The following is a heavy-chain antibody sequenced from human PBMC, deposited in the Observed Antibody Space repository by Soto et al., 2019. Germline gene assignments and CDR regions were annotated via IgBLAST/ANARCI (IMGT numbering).Heavy chain of an antibody. CDR3: AKARCSGNSCYVPDY. V-gene: IGHV3-23*01. CDR1: GFTFNGDT. D-gene: IGHD2-15*01. CDR2: ISGSGGSP. J-gene: IGHJ4*01. Sequence: PGGSVRLSFVASGFTFNGDTMAWVRQAPGKGLEWVSSISGSGGSPSYADSVQGRFTISRDNSRNTLSLQMNSLRAEDTATYYCAKARCSGNSCYVPDYWGHGSLVTVSS.